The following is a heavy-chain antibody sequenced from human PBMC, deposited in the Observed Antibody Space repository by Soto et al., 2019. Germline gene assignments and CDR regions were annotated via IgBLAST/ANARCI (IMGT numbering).Heavy chain of an antibody. D-gene: IGHD3-10*01. Sequence: GSLRLSCAASGFTFSSYGMHWFRHSPGKGLEWVVVISYDGNNKYYADSVKGRFTISRDNSKNTLYLQMNSLRAEDTAVYYCAKTDRKLPLWFTIGDVWGQGTTVTVSS. CDR3: AKTDRKLPLWFTIGDV. J-gene: IGHJ6*02. CDR2: ISYDGNNK. CDR1: GFTFSSYG. V-gene: IGHV3-30*18.